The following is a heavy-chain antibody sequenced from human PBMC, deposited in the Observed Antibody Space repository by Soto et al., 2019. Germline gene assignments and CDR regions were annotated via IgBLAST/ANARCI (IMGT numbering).Heavy chain of an antibody. CDR2: IYATGTT. CDR3: VRDGTKTLRDWFDP. J-gene: IGHJ5*02. Sequence: SSETLSLTCTVSGASISGFYWSWIRKTAGKGLEWIGRIYATGTTDYNPSLKSRVMMSVDTSKKQFSLKLRSVTAADTAVYYCVRDGTKTLRDWFDPWGQGISVTVSS. V-gene: IGHV4-4*07. CDR1: GASISGFY. D-gene: IGHD1-1*01.